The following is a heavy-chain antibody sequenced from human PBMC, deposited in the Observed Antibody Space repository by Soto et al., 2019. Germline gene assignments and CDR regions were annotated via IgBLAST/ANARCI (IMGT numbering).Heavy chain of an antibody. CDR3: TSMNDRDAFDI. CDR2: ISTDAERSST. V-gene: IGHV3-74*01. Sequence: GGSLRLSCAASGFTLSSSWMHWVRQAPGKGLVWVSRISTDAERSSTSYADSVRGRFTISRDDSKNTLYLQMNSLKSDDTAVYYCTSMNDRDAFDIWGQGTMVTVS. D-gene: IGHD1-1*01. CDR1: GFTLSSSW. J-gene: IGHJ3*02.